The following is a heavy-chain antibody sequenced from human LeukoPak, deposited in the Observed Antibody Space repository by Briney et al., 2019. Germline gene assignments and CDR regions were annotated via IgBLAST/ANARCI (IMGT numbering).Heavy chain of an antibody. V-gene: IGHV4-59*01. J-gene: IGHJ6*03. CDR2: IYYSGST. CDR1: GGSISSYY. CDR3: ARVAGSYYYYYYMDV. Sequence: SETLSLTCTVSGGSISSYYWSWIRQPPGKGLEWIGYIYYSGSTNYNPSLKSRVTISVDTSKNQFSLKLSSVTAADTAVYYCARVAGSYYYYYYMDVWGKGTTVTISS. D-gene: IGHD2-15*01.